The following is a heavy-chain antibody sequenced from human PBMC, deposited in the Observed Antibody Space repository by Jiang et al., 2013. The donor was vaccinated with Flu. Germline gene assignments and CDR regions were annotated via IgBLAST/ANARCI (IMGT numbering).Heavy chain of an antibody. Sequence: VQLLESGGGLVQPGGSLRLSCAASGFTFSSYAMSWVRQAPGKGLEWVSAISGSGGSTYYADSVKGRFTISRDNSKNTLYLQMNSLRAEDTAVYYCATYSTDPYGGNSVFDYWGQGTLVTVSS. J-gene: IGHJ4*02. CDR2: ISGSGGST. CDR3: ATYSTDPYGGNSVFDY. D-gene: IGHD4-23*01. CDR1: GFTFSSYA. V-gene: IGHV3-23*01.